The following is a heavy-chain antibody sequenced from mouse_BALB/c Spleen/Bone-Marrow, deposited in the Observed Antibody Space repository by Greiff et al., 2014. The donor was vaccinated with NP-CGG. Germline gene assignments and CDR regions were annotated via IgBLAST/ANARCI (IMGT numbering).Heavy chain of an antibody. CDR2: ISDGGTYT. CDR3: TRSGKRYGAMDY. V-gene: IGHV5-4*02. J-gene: IGHJ4*01. CDR1: GFTFSDYY. D-gene: IGHD2-10*02. Sequence: EVQLVESGGGSVKPGGSLKLSCAASGFTFSDYYMYWVRQTPEKRLEWVATISDGGTYTFYPDSVKGRFTISRDNAKNNLYLQMSSLQSEDTAMYYCTRSGKRYGAMDYWGQGTSVTVSS.